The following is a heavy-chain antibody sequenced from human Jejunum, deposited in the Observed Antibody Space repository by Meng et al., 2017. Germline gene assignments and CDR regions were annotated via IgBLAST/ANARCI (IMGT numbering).Heavy chain of an antibody. CDR3: TTYLNIVGAPDY. Sequence: GGSLRLSCTASGFTFSKAWMSWFRQAPGKGLEWVGRIKSKSDGGTTDYAAPVKGRFTISRDDSKNTLYLQMNSLKTEDTAVYYCTTYLNIVGAPDYWGQGTLVTVSS. CDR1: GFTFSKAW. J-gene: IGHJ4*02. V-gene: IGHV3-15*01. CDR2: IKSKSDGGTT. D-gene: IGHD1-26*01.